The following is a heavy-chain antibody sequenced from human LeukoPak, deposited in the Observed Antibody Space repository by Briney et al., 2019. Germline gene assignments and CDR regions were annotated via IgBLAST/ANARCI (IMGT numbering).Heavy chain of an antibody. V-gene: IGHV3-21*01. CDR1: GFTFSSYT. D-gene: IGHD3-3*01. Sequence: GGSLRLSCAASGFTFSSYTMNWVRQAPGKGLEWVSLISSSSSYIYYADSVKGRFTIPRDNAKNSLYLQMNSLRAEDTAVYFCARDTSDYDFWSGYYRTPFDYWGQGTLVTVSS. CDR3: ARDTSDYDFWSGYYRTPFDY. J-gene: IGHJ4*02. CDR2: ISSSSSYI.